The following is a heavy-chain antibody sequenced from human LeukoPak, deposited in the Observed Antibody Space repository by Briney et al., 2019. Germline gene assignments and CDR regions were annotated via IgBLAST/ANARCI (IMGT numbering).Heavy chain of an antibody. J-gene: IGHJ4*02. CDR3: AKGGPGDCSSTSCSVDY. Sequence: PGGSLRLSCGVSGFIFNNYAMNWVRQAPGKGLEWVSGISGSGYSTYYADSVEGRFTTSRDNSKNTLYLQMNSLRVEDTAVYFCAKGGPGDCSSTSCSVDYWGQGTLVTVSS. V-gene: IGHV3-23*01. D-gene: IGHD2-2*01. CDR1: GFIFNNYA. CDR2: ISGSGYST.